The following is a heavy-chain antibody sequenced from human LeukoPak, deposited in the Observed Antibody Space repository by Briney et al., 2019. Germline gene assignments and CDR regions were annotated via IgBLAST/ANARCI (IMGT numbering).Heavy chain of an antibody. CDR3: ARDAFYGDYPDY. Sequence: GGSLRLSCAASGFTFSDYYMSWIRQAPGKGLEWVSYISSSGSTIYYADSVKGRFTISRDNAKNSLYLQMNSLRAEYTAVYYCARDAFYGDYPDYWGQGTLVTVSS. J-gene: IGHJ4*02. D-gene: IGHD4-17*01. V-gene: IGHV3-11*04. CDR2: ISSSGSTI. CDR1: GFTFSDYY.